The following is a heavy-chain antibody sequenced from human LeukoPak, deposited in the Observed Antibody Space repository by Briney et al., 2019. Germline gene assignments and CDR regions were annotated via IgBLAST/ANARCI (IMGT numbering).Heavy chain of an antibody. J-gene: IGHJ4*02. CDR1: GGTFSSYA. D-gene: IGHD5-18*01. CDR3: ARVSVGRRQIQLWSDY. CDR2: IIPIFGTA. Sequence: GASVKVSCKASGGTFSSYAISWVRQAPGQGLEWMGGIIPIFGTANYAQKFQGRVTITADDSTSTAYMELSSLRSEDTAVYYCARVSVGRRQIQLWSDYWGQGTLVTVSS. V-gene: IGHV1-69*13.